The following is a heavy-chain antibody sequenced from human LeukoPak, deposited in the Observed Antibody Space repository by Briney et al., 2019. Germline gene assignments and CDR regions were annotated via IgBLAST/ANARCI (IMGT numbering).Heavy chain of an antibody. CDR3: ARMSGGSSRTFDY. J-gene: IGHJ4*02. Sequence: SETLSLTCTVSGGSISNSSYYWDWIRQSPGKGLEWIGSIYHSGSTYYNPSLKSRVTISVDTSKNQFSLKLSSVTAADTAVYYCARMSGGSSRTFDYWGQGTLVTVSS. D-gene: IGHD6-13*01. CDR2: IYHSGST. V-gene: IGHV4-39*07. CDR1: GGSISNSSYY.